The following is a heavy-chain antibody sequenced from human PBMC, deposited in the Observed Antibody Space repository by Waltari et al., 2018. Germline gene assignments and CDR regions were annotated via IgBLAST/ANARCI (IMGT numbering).Heavy chain of an antibody. CDR2: ISHDGDAK. CDR1: GFSFGTYG. J-gene: IGHJ4*02. Sequence: QVQLVESGGGVVQPGRSLRLSCEVSGFSFGTYGFHWVRQAPGKGLEWWAVISHDGDAKSYADSVKGRFTISRDKSNNRVSLQMDSLRAEDTAVYYCATAPQFIRHFDYWGQGTLVTVSS. CDR3: ATAPQFIRHFDY. V-gene: IGHV3-30*03.